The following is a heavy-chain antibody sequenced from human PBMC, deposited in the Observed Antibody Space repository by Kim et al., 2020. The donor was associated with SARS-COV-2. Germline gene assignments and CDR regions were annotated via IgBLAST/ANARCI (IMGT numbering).Heavy chain of an antibody. J-gene: IGHJ4*02. CDR3: ALQPYRYHTRSFSSPFDN. V-gene: IGHV4-39*01. CDR2: ISYSGTT. D-gene: IGHD3-3*01. Sequence: SETLSLTCTVSGGSIDYSNYYWGWIRQPPGKGLEWIGTISYSGTTYDNPSLRSRITMTVDTSKHQFSLKLRSVTAADTAVYYCALQPYRYHTRSFSSPFDNWGQGALVTVSS. CDR1: GGSIDYSNYY.